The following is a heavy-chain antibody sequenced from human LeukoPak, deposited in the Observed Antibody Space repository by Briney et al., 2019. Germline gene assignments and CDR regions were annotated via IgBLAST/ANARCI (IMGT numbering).Heavy chain of an antibody. CDR1: GGSISSSSYY. CDR2: IYYSGST. CDR3: ARVPYYGSGRDY. D-gene: IGHD3-10*01. V-gene: IGHV4-39*07. J-gene: IGHJ4*02. Sequence: SETLSLTCTVSGGSISSSSYYWGWIRQPPGKGLEWIGSIYYSGSTYYNPSLKSRVTISVDTSKNQFSLELSSVTAADTAVYYCARVPYYGSGRDYWGQGTLVTVSS.